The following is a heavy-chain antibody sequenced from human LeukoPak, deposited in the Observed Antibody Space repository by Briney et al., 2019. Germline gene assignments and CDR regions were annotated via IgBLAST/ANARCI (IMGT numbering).Heavy chain of an antibody. Sequence: GGSLRLSCAASGFTFSSYAMHWVRQAPGKGLEWVAFIRYDGSNKYYADSVKGRSTISRDNSKNTLYLQMDSLRAEDTAVYYCAKDRSQDYYGSGSYYGPHFDYWGQGTLATVSS. D-gene: IGHD3-10*01. CDR1: GFTFSSYA. CDR3: AKDRSQDYYGSGSYYGPHFDY. J-gene: IGHJ4*02. CDR2: IRYDGSNK. V-gene: IGHV3-30*02.